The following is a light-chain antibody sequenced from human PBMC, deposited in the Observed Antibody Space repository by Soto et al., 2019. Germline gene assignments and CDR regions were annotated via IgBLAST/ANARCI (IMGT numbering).Light chain of an antibody. CDR2: YDS. V-gene: IGLV3-21*04. J-gene: IGLJ1*01. CDR1: NVGSNS. Sequence: SYELIQPPSVSVAPGKTARATCGGNNVGSNSVNWYLQKPGQAPVLVIYYDSERPAGIPGRLSGYKSGNTATLTIAGVDAGDEADYDCQVWDTPSNHPVFGTGTKLTVL. CDR3: QVWDTPSNHPV.